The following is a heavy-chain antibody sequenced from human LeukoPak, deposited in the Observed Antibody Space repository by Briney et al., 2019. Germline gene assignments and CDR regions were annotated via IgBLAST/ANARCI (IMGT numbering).Heavy chain of an antibody. CDR2: TRNKANSYTT. CDR1: GFTFSDLY. V-gene: IGHV3-72*01. J-gene: IGHJ4*02. CDR3: AAWDYHDSSGYYSDS. D-gene: IGHD3-22*01. Sequence: GGSLRLSCAVSGFTFSDLYMDWVRQAPGKGLEWLGRTRNKANSYTTHYAASVKSRFTISRDDSKNSLYLQMNSLKTEDTAVYYCAAWDYHDSSGYYSDSWGQGTLVTVSS.